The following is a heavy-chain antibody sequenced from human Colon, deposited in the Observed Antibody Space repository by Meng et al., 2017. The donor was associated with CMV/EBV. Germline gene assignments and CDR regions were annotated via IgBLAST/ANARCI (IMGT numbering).Heavy chain of an antibody. CDR2: IRPDGSKT. Sequence: RGSLKLSCAASGFTFSSYGMHWVRLVPGKGLMWVSDIRPDGSKTTYADSVKGRFIISRDNAKNTLNLEMNRLRAEDTAVYYCARGRNGLYYFDYWGQGAVVTVSS. D-gene: IGHD2-8*01. J-gene: IGHJ4*02. CDR1: GFTFSSYG. V-gene: IGHV3-74*01. CDR3: ARGRNGLYYFDY.